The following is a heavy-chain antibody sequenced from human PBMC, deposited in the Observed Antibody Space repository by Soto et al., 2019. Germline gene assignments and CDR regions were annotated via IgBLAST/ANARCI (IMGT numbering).Heavy chain of an antibody. CDR2: MYNSGTT. CDR3: ASGTEYYDFWSGYYA. J-gene: IGHJ5*02. D-gene: IGHD3-3*01. CDR1: GGSINSGGYF. V-gene: IGHV4-31*03. Sequence: TLSLTCTVSGGSINSGGYFWTWVRQHPGKGLEWIGYMYNSGTTYYTSSLKSRVNISGDTSKNQFSLKLSSVTAADTAVYYCASGTEYYDFWSGYYAWGQGTLVTVSS.